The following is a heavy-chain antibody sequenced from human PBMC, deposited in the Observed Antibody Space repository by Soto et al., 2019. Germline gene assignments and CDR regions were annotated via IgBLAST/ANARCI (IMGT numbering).Heavy chain of an antibody. D-gene: IGHD2-2*01. Sequence: VQLQESGPGLVKPSQTLSLTCTVSCGSISSSDYYWSWIRQPPGKGLEWIGYIYYSGSTYYNPSLKSRVTISVDTSKNQFSLKLSSVTAADTAVYYCARVVPAAMHWFDPWGQGTLVTVSS. CDR2: IYYSGST. CDR1: CGSISSSDYY. J-gene: IGHJ5*02. CDR3: ARVVPAAMHWFDP. V-gene: IGHV4-30-4*01.